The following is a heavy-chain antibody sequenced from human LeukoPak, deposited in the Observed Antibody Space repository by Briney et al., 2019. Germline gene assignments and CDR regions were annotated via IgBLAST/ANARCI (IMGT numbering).Heavy chain of an antibody. V-gene: IGHV4-34*01. D-gene: IGHD2-21*01. CDR1: GGSFSGYY. Sequence: SETLSLTCAVYGGSFSGYYWSWIRQPPGKGLEWIGEINHSGSTNYNPSLKSRVTISVDTSKNQFSLKLSSVTAADTAVYYCASFPSVIGAFDIWGQGTMVTVSS. CDR2: INHSGST. CDR3: ASFPSVIGAFDI. J-gene: IGHJ3*02.